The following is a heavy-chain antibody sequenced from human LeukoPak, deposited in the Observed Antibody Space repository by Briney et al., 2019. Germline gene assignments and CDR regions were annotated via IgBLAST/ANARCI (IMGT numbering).Heavy chain of an antibody. CDR2: TYWDDDT. CDR3: AHSRREEGYVSYY. D-gene: IGHD5-12*01. J-gene: IGHJ4*02. V-gene: IGHV2-5*02. Sequence: SGPILVHPTQTLTLTYSCSVLSLSTRGAGVGWIRQPPGKALEGLGITYWDDDTRYSPSLTTRLTITKDTSRNQVVLAMTNVDTVDTATYYCAHSRREEGYVSYYWGQGILVTVSS. CDR1: VLSLSTRGAG.